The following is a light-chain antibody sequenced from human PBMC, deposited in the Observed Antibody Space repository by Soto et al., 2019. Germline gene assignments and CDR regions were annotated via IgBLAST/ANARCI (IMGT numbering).Light chain of an antibody. V-gene: IGLV1-47*01. Sequence: QSVLTQTPSASGTPGRRVTISCSGSSSNIGSNYVYWYQHLPGTAPKLLIYRNNQRPSGVPDRFSGSKSGTSVSLAISGLRSEDEADYYCAAWDDSLSGHVVFGGGTKLTVL. J-gene: IGLJ2*01. CDR3: AAWDDSLSGHVV. CDR2: RNN. CDR1: SSNIGSNY.